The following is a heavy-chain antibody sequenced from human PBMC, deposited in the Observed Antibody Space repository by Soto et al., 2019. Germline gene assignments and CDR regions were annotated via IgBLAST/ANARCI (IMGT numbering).Heavy chain of an antibody. Sequence: SVKVSCKGVGYSFSTDCVSLVRQDTRQGLEWMGWVSPYNGNTYYAPGLQGRVTMTTDTSTNTAYMSLRSLRSEDTAIYYCVRGGILEANRPYYYDGFDVWGQGTPVTVSS. D-gene: IGHD5-18*01. CDR2: VSPYNGNT. CDR1: GYSFSTDC. J-gene: IGHJ6*02. V-gene: IGHV1-18*01. CDR3: VRGGILEANRPYYYDGFDV.